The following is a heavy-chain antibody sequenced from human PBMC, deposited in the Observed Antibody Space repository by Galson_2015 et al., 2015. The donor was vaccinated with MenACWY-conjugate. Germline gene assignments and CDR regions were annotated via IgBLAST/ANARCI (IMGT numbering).Heavy chain of an antibody. CDR3: AKDWSVPYSTISYYFYMDV. Sequence: SLRLSCAASGFTFRRFGMHWVRQAPGKGLEWMAVISYDGSNESYADSVKGRFNISRDNSKNTLHLQMNSLRADDTAVYYCAKDWSVPYSTISYYFYMDVWGKGTTVTVSS. V-gene: IGHV3-30*18. CDR1: GFTFRRFG. D-gene: IGHD6-13*01. CDR2: ISYDGSNE. J-gene: IGHJ6*03.